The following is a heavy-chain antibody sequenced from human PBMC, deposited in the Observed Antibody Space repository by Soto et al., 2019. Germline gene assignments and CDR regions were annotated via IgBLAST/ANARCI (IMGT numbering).Heavy chain of an antibody. J-gene: IGHJ5*02. CDR3: ARIPVDTYMINWFDP. D-gene: IGHD5-18*01. CDR2: IYYSGST. V-gene: IGHV4-61*08. Sequence: XTLSLPCTVSGGSVSSGDYYWSWIRQPPGKGLEWICYIYYSGSTNYNPSLKSRVSISLDTSKNQFSLRLTSLTAEDTAVYYCARIPVDTYMINWFDPWGQGNLVTVS. CDR1: GGSVSSGDYY.